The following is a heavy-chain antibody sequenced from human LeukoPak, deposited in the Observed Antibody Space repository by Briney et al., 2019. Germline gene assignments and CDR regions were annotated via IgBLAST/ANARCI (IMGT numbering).Heavy chain of an antibody. CDR3: ARDYADTAMGDHYFDY. CDR2: IYTSGST. D-gene: IGHD5-18*01. CDR1: GGSISSYY. J-gene: IGHJ4*02. V-gene: IGHV4-4*07. Sequence: LETLSLTCTVSGGSISSYYWSWIRQPAGKGLEWIGRIYTSGSTNYNPSLKSRVTMSVDTSKNQFSLKLSSVTAADTAVYYCARDYADTAMGDHYFDYWGQGTLVTVSS.